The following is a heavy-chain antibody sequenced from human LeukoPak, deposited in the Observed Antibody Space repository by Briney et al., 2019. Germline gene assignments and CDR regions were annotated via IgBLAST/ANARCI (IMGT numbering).Heavy chain of an antibody. J-gene: IGHJ4*02. CDR3: ARDKATVATPYFDY. D-gene: IGHD4-17*01. CDR2: INCDSGGT. Sequence: GASVKVSCKASGYTFTGYYLHWVRQAPGQGLEWMGWINCDSGGTNYAQKFQGRVTMTRDTSISTVYMELSRLIFDDTAVYYCARDKATVATPYFDYWGQGTQVTVSS. V-gene: IGHV1-2*02. CDR1: GYTFTGYY.